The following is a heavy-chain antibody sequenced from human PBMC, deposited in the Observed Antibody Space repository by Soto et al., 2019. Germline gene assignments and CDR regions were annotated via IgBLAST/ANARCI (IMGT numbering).Heavy chain of an antibody. CDR2: INPSGGST. D-gene: IGHD3-9*01. Sequence: QVQLVQSGAEVKKPGASVKVCCKASGYTFTSYYMHWVRQAPGQGLEWMGIINPSGGSTSYAQKFQGRVTMTRDTSTSTVYMELSSLRSEDTAVYYCARAFSYYDILTGYRAPHFDYWGQGTLVTVSS. CDR3: ARAFSYYDILTGYRAPHFDY. CDR1: GYTFTSYY. V-gene: IGHV1-46*03. J-gene: IGHJ4*02.